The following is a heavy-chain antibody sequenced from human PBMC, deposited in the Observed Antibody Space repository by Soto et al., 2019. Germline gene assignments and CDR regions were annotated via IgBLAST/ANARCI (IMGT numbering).Heavy chain of an antibody. J-gene: IGHJ6*02. V-gene: IGHV1-69*01. CDR2: IIPIFGTA. CDR1: GGTFSSYA. Sequence: QVQLVQSGAEVKKPGSSVKVSCKASGGTFSSYAISWVRQAPGQGLEWMGGIIPIFGTANYAQKFQDRVTITADESTSTDYMELSSLRSEDTAVYYCARGPREVRFLARGYDYGMDVWGQGTTVTVSS. CDR3: ARGPREVRFLARGYDYGMDV. D-gene: IGHD3-16*01.